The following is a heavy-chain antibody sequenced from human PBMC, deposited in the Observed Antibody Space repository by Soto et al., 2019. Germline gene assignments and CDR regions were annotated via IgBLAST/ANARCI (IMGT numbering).Heavy chain of an antibody. CDR2: ISGSGGST. V-gene: IGHV3-23*01. D-gene: IGHD3-22*01. CDR1: GFTFSSYA. J-gene: IGHJ6*03. Sequence: GGSLRLSCAASGFTFSSYAMSWFRQAPGKGLEWVSAISGSGGSTYYADSVKGRFTISRDNSKNTLYLQMNSLRAEDTAVYYCAKGYYANYYYCDYMYFRAKGSTVTVSS. CDR3: AKGYYANYYYCDYMYF.